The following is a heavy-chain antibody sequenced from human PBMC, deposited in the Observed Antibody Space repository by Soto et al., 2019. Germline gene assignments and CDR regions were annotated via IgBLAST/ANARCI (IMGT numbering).Heavy chain of an antibody. Sequence: QVQLVESGGGVVQPGRSLRLSCAASGFTFSSYGIHGVRQTPGQGLEGVAVIWYDGRRKYYADYVKGQFTISRDTSKNTLYLQRDGRRVKNTAVYYCARDDDTSGQYSLLKYWGQGALVTVSS. CDR1: GFTFSSYG. V-gene: IGHV3-33*01. J-gene: IGHJ4*02. CDR2: IWYDGRRK. D-gene: IGHD3-22*01. CDR3: ARDDDTSGQYSLLKY.